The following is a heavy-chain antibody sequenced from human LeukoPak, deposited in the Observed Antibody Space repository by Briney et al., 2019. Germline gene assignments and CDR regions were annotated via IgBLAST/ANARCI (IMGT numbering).Heavy chain of an antibody. J-gene: IGHJ4*02. V-gene: IGHV4-34*01. CDR1: GGSFSGCY. Sequence: PSETLSLTCAVYGGSFSGCYWSWIRQPPGKGLEWIGEINRSGSTDYSPPLKSRVTISVDTSKNRFSLGLSSVTAADTAVYYCARAGRGGGMYWGQGTLVTVSS. CDR3: ARAGRGGGMY. CDR2: INRSGST. D-gene: IGHD2-15*01.